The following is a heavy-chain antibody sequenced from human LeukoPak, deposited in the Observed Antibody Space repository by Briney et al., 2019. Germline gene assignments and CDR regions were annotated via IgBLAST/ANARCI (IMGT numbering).Heavy chain of an antibody. D-gene: IGHD1-26*01. V-gene: IGHV3-30-3*01. CDR2: ISYDGSNK. CDR3: AASPGVVGATTFDY. Sequence: GGSLRLSCAASGFTFSSYAMHWVRQAPGKGLEWVAVISYDGSNKYYADSVKGRFTISRDNAKSSLSLQMNSLRAEDTAVYYCAASPGVVGATTFDYWGQGTLVTVSS. CDR1: GFTFSSYA. J-gene: IGHJ4*02.